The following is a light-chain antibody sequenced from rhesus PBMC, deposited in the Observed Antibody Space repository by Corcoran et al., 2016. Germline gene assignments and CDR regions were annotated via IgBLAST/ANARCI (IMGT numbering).Light chain of an antibody. J-gene: IGKJ3*01. CDR3: QQYSSSPFT. Sequence: DIQMTQSPSSLFASVGDRVTITCRASQGISSWLAWYQQKPGKAPKLLVYKAANLQSGVPSRFSGSGSGTDFTLTISILQSEDLATYYCQQYSSSPFTFGPRTKLDIK. CDR1: QGISSW. CDR2: KAA. V-gene: IGKV1-21*01.